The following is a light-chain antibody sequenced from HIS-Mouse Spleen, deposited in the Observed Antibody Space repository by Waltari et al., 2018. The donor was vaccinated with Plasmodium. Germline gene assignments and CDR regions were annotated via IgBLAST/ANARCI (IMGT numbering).Light chain of an antibody. CDR2: GES. J-gene: IGKJ3*01. V-gene: IGKV3-15*01. CDR3: QQYNNWSFT. CDR1: QSVSSN. Sequence: EIVMTKSPATLSVSPGERATLSCRASQSVSSNVAWYQQKPGQAPRLLIYGESTRATGIPARFSGSGSGTEFTLTISSLQSEDFAVYYCQQYNNWSFTFGPGTKVDIK.